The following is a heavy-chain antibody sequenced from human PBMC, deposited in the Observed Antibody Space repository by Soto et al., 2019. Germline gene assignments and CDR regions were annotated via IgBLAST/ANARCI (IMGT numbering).Heavy chain of an antibody. CDR1: GGSVSSGNYY. V-gene: IGHV4-61*01. D-gene: IGHD2-15*01. J-gene: IGHJ5*02. CDR2: IYYSGST. Sequence: SETLSLTCTVSGGSVSSGNYYWSWIRHPPGKGLEWIGYIYYSGSTNYNPSLKSRVTISVDTSKNQFSLKLSSVTAADTAVYYCASALYCSGGSCSFDPWGQGTLVTVYS. CDR3: ASALYCSGGSCSFDP.